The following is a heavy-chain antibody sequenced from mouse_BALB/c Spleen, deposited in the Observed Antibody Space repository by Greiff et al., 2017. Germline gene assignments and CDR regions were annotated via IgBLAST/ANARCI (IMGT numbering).Heavy chain of an antibody. V-gene: IGHV1-14*01. CDR1: GYTFTSYV. CDR2: INPFNDGT. CDR3: ARDGYDGRGYAMDY. D-gene: IGHD2-2*01. J-gene: IGHJ4*01. Sequence: EVQLQQSGPELVKPGASVKMSCKASGYTFTSYVMHWVKQKPGQGLEWIGYINPFNDGTKYNEKFKGKATLTSDKSSSTAYLQLSSLTSEDTAVYYCARDGYDGRGYAMDYWGQGTSVTVSS.